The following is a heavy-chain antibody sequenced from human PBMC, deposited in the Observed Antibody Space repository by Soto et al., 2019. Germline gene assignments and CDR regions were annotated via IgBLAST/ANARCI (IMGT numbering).Heavy chain of an antibody. V-gene: IGHV1-46*03. Sequence: PGESLKISCKASGYAFTSYGISWVRQAPRQGLEWMGTIHPGGVNIAYAQKFQGRVTMTKDTSTSTVYMELTSLTSEDTAVYYCPRDQSLHDLLWWFDLWGQGTLVTVSS. CDR2: IHPGGVNI. D-gene: IGHD1-1*01. J-gene: IGHJ5*02. CDR3: PRDQSLHDLLWWFDL. CDR1: GYAFTSYG.